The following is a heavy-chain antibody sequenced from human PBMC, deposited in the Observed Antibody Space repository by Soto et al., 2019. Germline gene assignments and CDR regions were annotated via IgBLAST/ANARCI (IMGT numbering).Heavy chain of an antibody. V-gene: IGHV1-46*01. J-gene: IGHJ4*02. CDR3: ARLQLVQKVIDY. D-gene: IGHD1-1*01. CDR2: INPSGGST. CDR1: GYTFTSYY. Sequence: ASVKVSCKASGYTFTSYYMHWVRQAPGQGLEWMGIINPSGGSTSYAQKFQGRVTMTRDTSTSTVYMELSSVTTADTATYFCARLQLVQKVIDYWGQGTLVTVSS.